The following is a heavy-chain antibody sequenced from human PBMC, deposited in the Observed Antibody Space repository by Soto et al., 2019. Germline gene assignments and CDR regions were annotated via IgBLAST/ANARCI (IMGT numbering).Heavy chain of an antibody. CDR2: IYPHDSHT. Sequence: GESLKISCNGSGYNFTVYCIGLVLQVPGKGLEWMGIIYPHDSHTKYSPSFQGQVTISADKSSSTAYLQWSSLKASDTAMYYCARRGGYYFYYGMDVWGQGTTVTVSS. J-gene: IGHJ6*02. CDR3: ARRGGYYFYYGMDV. V-gene: IGHV5-51*01. CDR1: GYNFTVYC.